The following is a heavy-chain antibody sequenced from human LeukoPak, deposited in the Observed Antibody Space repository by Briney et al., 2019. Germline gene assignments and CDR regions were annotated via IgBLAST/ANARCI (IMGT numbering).Heavy chain of an antibody. CDR3: ARRGILTGEGHYYYYYMDV. CDR1: GFTVSSNY. V-gene: IGHV3-53*01. J-gene: IGHJ6*03. CDR2: IYSGGST. D-gene: IGHD3-9*01. Sequence: PGGSLRLSCAASGFTVSSNYMSWVRRAPGKGLVWGSVIYSGGSTYYSDSVKGRFTISRDNSKNTLYLQMNSLRAEDTAVYYCARRGILTGEGHYYYYYMDVWGKGTTVTISS.